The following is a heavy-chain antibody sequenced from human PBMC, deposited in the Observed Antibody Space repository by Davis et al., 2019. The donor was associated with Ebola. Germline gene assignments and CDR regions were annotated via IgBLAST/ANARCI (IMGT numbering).Heavy chain of an antibody. J-gene: IGHJ6*02. CDR1: GGSFSGYY. D-gene: IGHD5-18*01. CDR3: ASGEVQLWLQAYYYYGMDV. CDR2: INHSGST. Sequence: MPSETLSLTCAVYGGSFSGYYWSWIRQPPGKGLEWIGEINHSGSTNYNPSLKSRVTTSVDTSKNQFSLKLSSVTAADTAVYYCASGEVQLWLQAYYYYGMDVWGQGTTVTVSS. V-gene: IGHV4-34*01.